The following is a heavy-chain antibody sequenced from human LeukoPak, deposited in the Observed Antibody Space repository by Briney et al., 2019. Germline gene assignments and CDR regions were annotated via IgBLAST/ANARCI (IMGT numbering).Heavy chain of an antibody. D-gene: IGHD2-2*01. CDR2: IDYSGNT. Sequence: PSETLSLTCTVSGGSISSGDYYWSWIRQPPGKGLEWIGYIDYSGNTFHYNPSLKSRVNISVDTSKNQFSLRLSSVTAVDTAVYYCASTNCSSAGCYGANWFDPWGQGTLVTVSS. V-gene: IGHV4-30-4*08. CDR1: GGSISSGDYY. J-gene: IGHJ5*02. CDR3: ASTNCSSAGCYGANWFDP.